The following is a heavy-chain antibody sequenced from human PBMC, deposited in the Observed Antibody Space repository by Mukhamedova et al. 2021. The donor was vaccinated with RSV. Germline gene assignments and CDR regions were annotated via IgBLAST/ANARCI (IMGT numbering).Heavy chain of an antibody. CDR2: ISSSSSYT. CDR3: ARDSSPYDYVWGSYRYTGPFDY. J-gene: IGHJ4*02. Sequence: GKGLEWVSYISSSSSYTNYADSVKGRFTISRDNAKNSLYLQMNSLRAEDTAVYYCARDSSPYDYVWGSYRYTGPFDYLGQGTLVT. V-gene: IGHV3-11*06. D-gene: IGHD3-16*02.